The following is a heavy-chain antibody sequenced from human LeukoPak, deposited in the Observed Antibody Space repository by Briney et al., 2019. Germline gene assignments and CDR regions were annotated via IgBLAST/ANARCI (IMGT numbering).Heavy chain of an antibody. Sequence: SETLSLTCAVYGGSFSGYYWSWIRQPAGKGLEWIGRIYTSGSTNYNPSLKSRVTMSVDTSKNQFSLKLSSVTAADTAVYYCARGGHSWNWFDPWGQGTLVTVSS. CDR1: GGSFSGYY. CDR2: IYTSGST. J-gene: IGHJ5*02. CDR3: ARGGHSWNWFDP. V-gene: IGHV4-59*10. D-gene: IGHD6-13*01.